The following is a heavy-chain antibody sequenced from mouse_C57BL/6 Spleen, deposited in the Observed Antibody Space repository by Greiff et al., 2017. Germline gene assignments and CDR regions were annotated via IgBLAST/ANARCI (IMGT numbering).Heavy chain of an antibody. Sequence: QVQLKQPGAELVRPGSSVKLSCKASGYTFTSYWMHWVKQRPIQGLEWIGNIDPSDSETHYNQKFKDKATLTVDKSSSTAYMQLSSLTSEDSAVYYCARGSSGPYYFDYWGQGTTLTVSS. CDR3: ARGSSGPYYFDY. CDR1: GYTFTSYW. J-gene: IGHJ2*01. D-gene: IGHD3-2*02. V-gene: IGHV1-52*01. CDR2: IDPSDSET.